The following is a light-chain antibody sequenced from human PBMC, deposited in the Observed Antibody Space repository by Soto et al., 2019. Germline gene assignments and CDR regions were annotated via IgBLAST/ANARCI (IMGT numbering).Light chain of an antibody. CDR3: QQYGSSPTWT. Sequence: ESVLTQSPGTLSLSQGKRASLSCRASQSVSSNYLAWYQQKPGQAPRLLIYGASTRASGIPDRFSGSGSGTDFTLTISRLEPEDSAVYYCQQYGSSPTWTFGQGTNVDIK. CDR1: QSVSSNY. J-gene: IGKJ1*01. V-gene: IGKV3-20*01. CDR2: GAS.